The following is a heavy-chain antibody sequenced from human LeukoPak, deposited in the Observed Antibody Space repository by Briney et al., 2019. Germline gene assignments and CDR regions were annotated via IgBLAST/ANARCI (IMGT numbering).Heavy chain of an antibody. CDR2: ISGSGGST. D-gene: IGHD5-12*01. V-gene: IGHV3-23*01. CDR3: ARAPYSGYDSYFDY. CDR1: GFTFSSYA. Sequence: PGGSLRLSCAASGFTFSSYAMSWVRQAPGKGLEWVSAISGSGGSTYYADSVKGRFTISRDNSKNTLYLQMNSLRAEDTAGYYCARAPYSGYDSYFDYWGQGTLVTVSS. J-gene: IGHJ4*02.